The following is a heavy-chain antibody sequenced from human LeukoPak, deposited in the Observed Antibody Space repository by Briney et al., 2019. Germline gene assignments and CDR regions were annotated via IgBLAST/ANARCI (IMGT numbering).Heavy chain of an antibody. CDR1: GGSISSGGYY. D-gene: IGHD3-22*01. CDR2: IYYSGST. Sequence: SETLSLTCTVSGGSISSGGYYWSWIRQHPGKGLEWIGYIYYSGSTYYNPSLKSRVTISVDTSKNQFSLKLSSVTAADTAVYYCARIVDSSGYNDAFDIWGQGTMVTVSS. J-gene: IGHJ3*02. V-gene: IGHV4-31*03. CDR3: ARIVDSSGYNDAFDI.